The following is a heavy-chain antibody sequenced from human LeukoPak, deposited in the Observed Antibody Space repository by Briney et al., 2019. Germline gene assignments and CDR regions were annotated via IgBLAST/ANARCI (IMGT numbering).Heavy chain of an antibody. V-gene: IGHV3-23*01. CDR2: ISGSGGST. J-gene: IGHJ3*02. CDR3: AKGTMSQHRGAFDI. Sequence: GGSLRLSCAASGFTFSDYAMTWVRQAPGKGLEWVSAISGSGGSTYYADSVKGRFTISRDNSKNTLYLQMNSLRAEDTAVYYCAKGTMSQHRGAFDIWGQGTMVIVSS. CDR1: GFTFSDYA. D-gene: IGHD3-22*01.